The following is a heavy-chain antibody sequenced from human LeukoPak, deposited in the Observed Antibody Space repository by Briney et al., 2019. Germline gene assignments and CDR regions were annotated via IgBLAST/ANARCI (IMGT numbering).Heavy chain of an antibody. CDR1: GGSFSGYY. Sequence: SETLSLICAVYGGSFSGYYWSWIRQPPGKGLEWIGEINHSGSTNCNPSLKSRVTISVDTSKNQFSLKLSSVTAADTAVYYCARLLLWFGESWYFDLWGRGTLVTVSS. CDR2: INHSGST. D-gene: IGHD3-10*01. V-gene: IGHV4-34*01. J-gene: IGHJ2*01. CDR3: ARLLLWFGESWYFDL.